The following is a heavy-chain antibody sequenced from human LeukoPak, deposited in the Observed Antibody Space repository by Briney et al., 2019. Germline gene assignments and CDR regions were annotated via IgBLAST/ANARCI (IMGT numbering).Heavy chain of an antibody. D-gene: IGHD3-10*01. J-gene: IGHJ4*02. CDR3: SWEMDGSFGRRLEN. V-gene: IGHV3-15*01. CDR1: GFNFNAAW. Sequence: GESLRLSCAASGFNFNAAWMSWVRQTPGKGLEWIGRLKSKGSGGTTDYAAPVKGRFAISRDDSKNTLYLQMNSLKIEDTAVYFCSWEMDGSFGRRLENWGQGTLVTVAS. CDR2: LKSKGSGGTT.